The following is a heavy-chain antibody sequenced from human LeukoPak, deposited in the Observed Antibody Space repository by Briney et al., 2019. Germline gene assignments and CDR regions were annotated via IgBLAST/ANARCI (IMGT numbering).Heavy chain of an antibody. D-gene: IGHD3-10*01. Sequence: GASVKVSCEASGYTFTGFYMHWVRHAPGQGLEWMGWINPNSGGTNYAQKFQGRVTMTRDTSISTAYMELSRLRSDDTAVYYCARAKRHGSGSYYYYYYYMDVWGKGTTVTISS. CDR1: GYTFTGFY. CDR3: ARAKRHGSGSYYYYYYYMDV. J-gene: IGHJ6*03. V-gene: IGHV1-2*02. CDR2: INPNSGGT.